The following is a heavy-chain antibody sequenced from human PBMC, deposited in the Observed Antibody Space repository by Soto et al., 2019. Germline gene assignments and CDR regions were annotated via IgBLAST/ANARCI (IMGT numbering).Heavy chain of an antibody. J-gene: IGHJ3*02. Sequence: GGSLRLSCAASGFTFSDYYMSWIRQAPGKGLEWVSYISSSGSTIYYADSVKGRFTISRDNAKNSLYLQMNSLRAEDTAVYYCATLRIAARAFDIWGQGTMVTVSS. CDR1: GFTFSDYY. V-gene: IGHV3-11*01. D-gene: IGHD6-6*01. CDR3: ATLRIAARAFDI. CDR2: ISSSGSTI.